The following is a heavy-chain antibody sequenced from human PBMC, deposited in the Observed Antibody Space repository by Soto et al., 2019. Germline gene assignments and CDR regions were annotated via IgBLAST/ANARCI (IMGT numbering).Heavy chain of an antibody. D-gene: IGHD3-22*01. J-gene: IGHJ6*02. CDR3: ARDREYYYDSSGNYYYHYAMDV. V-gene: IGHV1-18*04. CDR1: GYTFTSYA. CDR2: ISGYSSNT. Sequence: ASVKVSCKASGYTFTSYAISWVRQAPGQGLEWMGWISGYSSNTKYAQNFQGRVTMTTDTSTSTAYMELRSLRSDDTAVYYCARDREYYYDSSGNYYYHYAMDVWGQGTTVPVSS.